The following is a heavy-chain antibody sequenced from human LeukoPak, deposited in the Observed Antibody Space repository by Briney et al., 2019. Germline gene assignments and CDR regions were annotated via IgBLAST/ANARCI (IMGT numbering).Heavy chain of an antibody. V-gene: IGHV4-59*01. D-gene: IGHD1-26*01. J-gene: IGHJ4*02. CDR3: ARSSSSGAYWADY. CDR2: VYYTGST. CDR1: GGSISTYH. Sequence: SETLSLTCTVSGGSISTYHWSWIRQPHGQGLEWIGCVYYTGSTGYNPSLKSRVTISVDTSKNQFSLKLTSVTAADTAVYYCARSSSSGAYWADYWGQGTLVTVSS.